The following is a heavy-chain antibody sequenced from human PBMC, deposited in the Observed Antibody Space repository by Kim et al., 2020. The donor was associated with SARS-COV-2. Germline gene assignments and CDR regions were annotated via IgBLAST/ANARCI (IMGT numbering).Heavy chain of an antibody. Sequence: GRSLRLSCAASGFTFSSYAMHWVRQAPGKGLEWVAVISYDGSNKYYADSVKGRFTISRDNSKNTLYLQMNSLRAEDTAVYYCARVVVPAAMARYYYYYYG. V-gene: IGHV3-30*04. CDR3: ARVVVPAAMARYYYYYYG. D-gene: IGHD2-2*01. CDR2: ISYDGSNK. CDR1: GFTFSSYA. J-gene: IGHJ6*01.